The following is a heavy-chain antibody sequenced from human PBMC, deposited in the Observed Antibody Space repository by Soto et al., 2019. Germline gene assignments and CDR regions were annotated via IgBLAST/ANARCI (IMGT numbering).Heavy chain of an antibody. Sequence: QLQLQESGPGLVKPSETLSLSCTVSGDSISSTTYYWGWIRQPPGKGLEWIGSSYNSGSAYYNPSLKCRTPVSVDTSNNQFSLKLTSVTATDTAVYYCARSLRSFDWLFAYWGQGTLVTVSS. V-gene: IGHV4-39*01. CDR1: GDSISSTTYY. D-gene: IGHD3-9*01. CDR3: ARSLRSFDWLFAY. CDR2: SYNSGSA. J-gene: IGHJ4*02.